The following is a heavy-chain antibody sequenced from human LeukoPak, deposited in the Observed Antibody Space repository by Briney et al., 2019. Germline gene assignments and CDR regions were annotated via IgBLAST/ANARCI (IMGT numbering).Heavy chain of an antibody. J-gene: IGHJ4*02. CDR3: ARRGYCSSSTCYTLAY. CDR2: GDSDT. Sequence: GDSDTRYNPSFQGQVTISADKSISTAYLQWSSLKASDTAMYYCARRGYCSSSTCYTLAYWGQGTLVTVSS. D-gene: IGHD2-2*02. V-gene: IGHV5-51*01.